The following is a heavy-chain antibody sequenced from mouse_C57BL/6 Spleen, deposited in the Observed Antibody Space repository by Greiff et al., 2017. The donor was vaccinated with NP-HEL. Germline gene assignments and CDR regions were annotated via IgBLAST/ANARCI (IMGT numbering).Heavy chain of an antibody. Sequence: VQLQQPGAELVKPGASVKLSCKASGYTFTSYWMQWVKQRPGQGLEWIGEIDPSDSYTNYNQKFKGKATLTVDTSSSTAYMQLSSLTSEDSAVYYCARAYDGYTWYFDVWGTGTTVTVSS. CDR2: IDPSDSYT. CDR1: GYTFTSYW. D-gene: IGHD2-3*01. V-gene: IGHV1-50*01. CDR3: ARAYDGYTWYFDV. J-gene: IGHJ1*03.